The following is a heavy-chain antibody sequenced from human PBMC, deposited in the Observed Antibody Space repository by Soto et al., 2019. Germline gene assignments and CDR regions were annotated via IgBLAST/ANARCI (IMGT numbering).Heavy chain of an antibody. V-gene: IGHV1-3*01. Sequence: HVELVQSGADVKKPGASVTISCKASGYTFTDYALHWVRQAPGQRLEWMGWMNAGVGNTLYSQKFQGRITIISDTXXXXXXXXXXXXXXXXXXXXXXXRDTGYTFGSLNYWGPGTLVTVSS. D-gene: IGHD5-18*01. J-gene: IGHJ4*02. CDR3: XRDTGYTFGSLNY. CDR1: GYTFTDYA. CDR2: MNAGVGNT.